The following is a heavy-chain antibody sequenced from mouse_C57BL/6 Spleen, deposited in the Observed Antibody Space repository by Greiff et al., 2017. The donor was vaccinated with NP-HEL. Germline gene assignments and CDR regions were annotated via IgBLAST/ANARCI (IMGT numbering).Heavy chain of an antibody. J-gene: IGHJ1*03. V-gene: IGHV1-80*01. CDR1: GYAFSSYW. CDR3: ARLDYGSSYGYFDV. CDR2: IYPGDGDT. Sequence: VQRRKGGAELVKPGASVKISCKASGYAFSSYWMNWVKQRPGKGLEWIGQIYPGDGDTNYNGKFKGKATLTADKSSSTAYMQLSSLTSEDSAVYFCARLDYGSSYGYFDVWGTGTTVTVSS. D-gene: IGHD1-1*01.